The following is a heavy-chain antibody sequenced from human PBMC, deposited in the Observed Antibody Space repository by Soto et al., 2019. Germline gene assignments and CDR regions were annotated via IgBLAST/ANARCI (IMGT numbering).Heavy chain of an antibody. V-gene: IGHV4-59*08. CDR3: ARHISRKWFDP. CDR1: GDSISSYF. D-gene: IGHD3-3*02. CDR2: IYYDGST. Sequence: QVQLRESGPGLVKPSETLSLTCTVSGDSISSYFWNWIRQPPGKGLEWIGYIYYDGSTNYNPSLKTRVTISLDTSKNQFSLKLSSVTAADTAVYYCARHISRKWFDPWGQGTLVTVSS. J-gene: IGHJ5*02.